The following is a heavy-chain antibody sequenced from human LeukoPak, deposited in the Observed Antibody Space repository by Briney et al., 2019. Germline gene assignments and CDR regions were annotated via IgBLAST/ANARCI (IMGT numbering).Heavy chain of an antibody. CDR1: GFTFSSYS. CDR2: ISSNSNTI. J-gene: IGHJ4*02. D-gene: IGHD6-19*01. CDR3: ALHSFGSGWYY. Sequence: PGGSLRLSCAASGFTFSSYSMNWVRQAPGKGLEWVSYISSNSNTIYYADSVKGRFTISRDNAKNSLYLQMNSPRDEDTAVYYCALHSFGSGWYYWGQGTLVTVSS. V-gene: IGHV3-48*02.